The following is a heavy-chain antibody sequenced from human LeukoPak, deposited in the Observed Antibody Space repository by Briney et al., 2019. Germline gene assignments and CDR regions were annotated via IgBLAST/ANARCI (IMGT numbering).Heavy chain of an antibody. CDR1: GFTFSSSA. CDR2: ISGSGRNI. V-gene: IGHV3-23*01. J-gene: IGHJ6*02. D-gene: IGHD6-6*01. CDR3: ARALSRYYYGMDV. Sequence: GGSLRLSCAASGFTFSSSAMSWVRQAPGKGLEWVSSISGSGRNIYYADSVKGRLTISRDNSKNTLYLQMNSLRAEDTAVYYCARALSRYYYGMDVWGQGTTVTVSS.